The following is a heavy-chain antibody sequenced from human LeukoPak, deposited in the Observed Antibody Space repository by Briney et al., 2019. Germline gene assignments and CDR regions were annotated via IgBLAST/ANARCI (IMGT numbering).Heavy chain of an antibody. CDR1: GFTVSSNY. CDR3: ARDPSSFPNYFDY. CDR2: LYSDGSA. D-gene: IGHD3-3*02. V-gene: IGHV3-53*01. J-gene: IGHJ4*02. Sequence: PGGSLRLSCVASGFTVSSNYMSWVRQPPGKGLEWVSLLYSDGSAFYADSVKGRFTISRDNSKNTVYLQMNMLRAEDTAVYYCARDPSSFPNYFDYWGQGTLVTVSS.